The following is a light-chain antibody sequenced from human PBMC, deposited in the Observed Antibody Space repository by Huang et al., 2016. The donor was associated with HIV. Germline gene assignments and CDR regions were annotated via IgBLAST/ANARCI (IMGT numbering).Light chain of an antibody. CDR1: RSLLFASNSKNF. Sequence: DILLTQSPDSLAVSLGERATLTCRSSRSLLFASNSKNFLDWYQQKPGQSPKLLMYMASVRESGVPERFTGSGSGTEFTLTIASLQAEDVAVYYCQQFYNMPYTFGRGTRLEI. J-gene: IGKJ2*01. CDR2: MAS. CDR3: QQFYNMPYT. V-gene: IGKV4-1*01.